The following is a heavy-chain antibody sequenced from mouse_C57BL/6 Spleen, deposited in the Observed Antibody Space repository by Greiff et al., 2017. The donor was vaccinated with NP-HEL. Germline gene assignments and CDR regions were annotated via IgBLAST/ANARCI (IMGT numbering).Heavy chain of an antibody. CDR2: INPNNGGT. V-gene: IGHV1-22*01. CDR3: ARNGPSRAMDY. CDR1: GYTFTDYN. Sequence: EVQLQQSGPELVKPGASVKMSCKASGYTFTDYNMHWVKQSHGTSLAWIGYINPNNGGTSYNQKFKGKATLTVNKSSSTAYMELRSLTSEDSAVYYCARNGPSRAMDYWGQGTSVTVSS. J-gene: IGHJ4*01. D-gene: IGHD3-3*01.